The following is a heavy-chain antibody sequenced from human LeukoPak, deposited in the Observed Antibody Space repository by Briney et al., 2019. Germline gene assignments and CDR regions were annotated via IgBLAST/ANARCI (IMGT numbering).Heavy chain of an antibody. J-gene: IGHJ4*02. D-gene: IGHD3-10*01. V-gene: IGHV3-9*01. Sequence: GRSLRLSCAASGFTFADYAMHWVRQAPGKGLEWVSGISWNSATIFYADSVKGRFTISRDNAKNSLYLQMHSLRAEDTAFYYCAKAKAVTYGYGSGLDYWGQGTRVTVSS. CDR1: GFTFADYA. CDR2: ISWNSATI. CDR3: AKAKAVTYGYGSGLDY.